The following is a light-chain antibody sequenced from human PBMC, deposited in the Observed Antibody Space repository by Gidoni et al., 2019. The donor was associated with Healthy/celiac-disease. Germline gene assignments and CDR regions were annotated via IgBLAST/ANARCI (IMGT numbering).Light chain of an antibody. CDR2: GAS. CDR3: QQYGSSPPLT. Sequence: DIVFTQSPGTLSLSPGERATLSCRASQSVISSYLAWYQQKPGQAPRLLIYGASSRATGIQDRLSGSGSGTDFTLNIRRLEPEDFAVYYCQQYGSSPPLTFGGGTKVEIK. CDR1: QSVISSY. J-gene: IGKJ4*01. V-gene: IGKV3-20*01.